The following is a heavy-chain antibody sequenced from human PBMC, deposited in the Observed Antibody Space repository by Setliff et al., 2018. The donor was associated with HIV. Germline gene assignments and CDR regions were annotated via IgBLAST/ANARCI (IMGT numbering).Heavy chain of an antibody. Sequence: GASVKVSCRASGYTFTDYYMHWVRQAPGQGLEWMGWINPNTGATNYAQTFQGRVTVTRDTCIRTAYMDLSSLRSDDTALYYCARGPVGGTVDYWGQGTQVTVSS. J-gene: IGHJ4*02. CDR1: GYTFTDYY. D-gene: IGHD1-26*01. CDR3: ARGPVGGTVDY. V-gene: IGHV1-2*02. CDR2: INPNTGAT.